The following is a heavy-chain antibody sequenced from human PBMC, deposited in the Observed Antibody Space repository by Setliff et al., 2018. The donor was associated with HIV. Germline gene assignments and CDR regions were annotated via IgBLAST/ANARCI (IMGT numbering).Heavy chain of an antibody. Sequence: GGSLRLSCAASGFTSSNYEMNWVRQAPGKGLEWVSYISSSGTTIYYADSVKGRFTISRDNAKNSLYLQMNSLRAEDTAVYYCARPNYYDSSGSFDYWGQGTLVTVSS. CDR3: ARPNYYDSSGSFDY. CDR1: GFTSSNYE. J-gene: IGHJ4*02. D-gene: IGHD3-22*01. V-gene: IGHV3-48*03. CDR2: ISSSGTTI.